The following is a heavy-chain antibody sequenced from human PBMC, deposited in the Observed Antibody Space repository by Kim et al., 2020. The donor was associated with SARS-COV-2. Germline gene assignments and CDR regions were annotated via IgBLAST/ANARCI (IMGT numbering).Heavy chain of an antibody. CDR1: GGSISSYY. CDR2: IYYSGST. J-gene: IGHJ5*02. Sequence: SETLSLTCTVSGGSISSYYWSWIRQPPGKGLEWIGYIYYSGSTNYNPSLKSRVTISVDTSKNQFSLKLSSVTAADTAVYYCARDRLIAAAGTHWFDPWG. D-gene: IGHD6-13*01. V-gene: IGHV4-59*01. CDR3: ARDRLIAAAGTHWFDP.